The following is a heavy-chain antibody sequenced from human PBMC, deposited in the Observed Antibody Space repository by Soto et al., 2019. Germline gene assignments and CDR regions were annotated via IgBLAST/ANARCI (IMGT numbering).Heavy chain of an antibody. CDR1: GGSISSYY. V-gene: IGHV4-59*01. CDR3: ARDGGSSGWYVPWFDP. D-gene: IGHD6-19*01. Sequence: SETRSLTWTVSGGSISSYYWSWIRQPPGKGLEWIGYIYYSGSTNYNPSLKSRVTISVDTSKNQFSLKLSSVTAADTAVYYCARDGGSSGWYVPWFDPWGQGTLVTVSS. J-gene: IGHJ5*02. CDR2: IYYSGST.